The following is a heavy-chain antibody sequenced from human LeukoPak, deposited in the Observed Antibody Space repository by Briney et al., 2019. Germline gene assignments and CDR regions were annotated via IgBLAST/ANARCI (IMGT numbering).Heavy chain of an antibody. D-gene: IGHD3-3*01. Sequence: SETLSLTCTVSGGSISSSSYYWGWIRQPPGKGLEWIGSIYYSGSTYYNPSLKSRVTISVDTSKNQFSLKLSSVTAADTAVYYCARHSITIFGVVMQFDPWGQGTLVTVSS. CDR2: IYYSGST. V-gene: IGHV4-39*01. CDR1: GGSISSSSYY. J-gene: IGHJ5*02. CDR3: ARHSITIFGVVMQFDP.